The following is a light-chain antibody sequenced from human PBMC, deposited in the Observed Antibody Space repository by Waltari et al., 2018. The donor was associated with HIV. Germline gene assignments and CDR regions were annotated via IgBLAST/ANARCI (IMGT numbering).Light chain of an antibody. CDR3: CSYAASRSVV. CDR1: SSYVGNYTL. Sequence: QSALAQPASVSDSPGQSITISCTGTSSYVGNYTLVSWYQQHPGKVPKLIIYEVPTRPSWVSNLFSCSKSGNTASPTISGLQAEDEADYYCCSYAASRSVVFGGGTRLTVL. J-gene: IGLJ2*01. V-gene: IGLV2-23*02. CDR2: EVP.